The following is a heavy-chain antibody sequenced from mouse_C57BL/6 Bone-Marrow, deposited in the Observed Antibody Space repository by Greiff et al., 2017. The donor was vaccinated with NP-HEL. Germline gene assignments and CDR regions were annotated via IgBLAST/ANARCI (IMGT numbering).Heavy chain of an antibody. CDR3: ERSDSSGPSDAMDY. CDR2: IYPGSGNT. Sequence: QVQLKESGAELVRPGASVKLSCKASGYTFTDYYINWVKQRPGQGLEWVGRIYPGSGNTYYNEKFKGKATLTADKSSRHAYLQPSSLTSEDADVDFYERSDSSGPSDAMDYWGQGTSVTVSS. V-gene: IGHV1-76*01. CDR1: GYTFTDYY. J-gene: IGHJ4*01. D-gene: IGHD3-2*02.